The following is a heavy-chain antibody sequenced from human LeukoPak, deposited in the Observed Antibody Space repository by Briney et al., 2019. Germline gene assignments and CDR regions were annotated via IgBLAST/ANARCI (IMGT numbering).Heavy chain of an antibody. CDR1: GFTFSSYW. CDR3: AGVNYDFWSGYDRPRTGAHFEY. CDR2: IKQDGSEK. D-gene: IGHD3-3*01. Sequence: GGSLRLSCAASGFTFSSYWMSWVRQAPGKGLEWVASIKQDGSEKYYVDSVKGRFTISRDNAKNSLYLQMNSLRAEDTAVYYCAGVNYDFWSGYDRPRTGAHFEYWGQGTLVTVSS. V-gene: IGHV3-7*04. J-gene: IGHJ4*02.